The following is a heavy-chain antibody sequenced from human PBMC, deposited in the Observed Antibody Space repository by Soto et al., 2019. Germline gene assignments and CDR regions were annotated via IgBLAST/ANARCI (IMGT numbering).Heavy chain of an antibody. Sequence: SGPTLVNPTQTLTLTCTFSGFSLSTSGMCVSWNRQPPGKALEWLARIDWDDDKYYSTSLKTRLTISKDTSKNQVVLTMTNMDPVDTATYYCARSRPYGYCSGGSCLTGVGGMDVWGQGTTVTVSS. J-gene: IGHJ6*02. CDR3: ARSRPYGYCSGGSCLTGVGGMDV. D-gene: IGHD2-15*01. V-gene: IGHV2-70*11. CDR1: GFSLSTSGMC. CDR2: IDWDDDK.